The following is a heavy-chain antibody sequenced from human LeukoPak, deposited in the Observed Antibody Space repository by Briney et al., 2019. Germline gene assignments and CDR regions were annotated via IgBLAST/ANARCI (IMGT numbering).Heavy chain of an antibody. CDR2: TYCRSEWYH. CDR3: ARSTVSYFDY. D-gene: IGHD1-1*01. Sequence: SQTLSLTCAISGDSVSSNSATWNWIRQSPSRGLEWLGRTYCRSEWYHDYAVSVKSRITINPDTSKNQFSLHLNSVTPEDTAVYYCARSTVSYFDYWVQGTLVTVSS. J-gene: IGHJ4*02. CDR1: GDSVSSNSAT. V-gene: IGHV6-1*01.